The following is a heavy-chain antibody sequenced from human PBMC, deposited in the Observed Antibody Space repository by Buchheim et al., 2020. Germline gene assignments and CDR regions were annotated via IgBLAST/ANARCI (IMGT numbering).Heavy chain of an antibody. V-gene: IGHV1-58*02. CDR2: IVVGSGNT. CDR1: GFTFTSSA. Sequence: QLQLVQSGPEVKKPGTSVKVSCKASGFTFTSSAMQWVRQARGQRLEWIGWIVVGSGNTNYAQKFQERVTITRDMSTSTAYMELSSLRSEDTAVYYCAADRTVGQRFLEWPTGWFDPWGQGTL. J-gene: IGHJ5*02. CDR3: AADRTVGQRFLEWPTGWFDP. D-gene: IGHD3-3*01.